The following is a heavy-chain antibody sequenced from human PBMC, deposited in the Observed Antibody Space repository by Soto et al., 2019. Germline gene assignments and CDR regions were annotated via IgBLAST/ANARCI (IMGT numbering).Heavy chain of an antibody. CDR1: GGSISSSSYY. CDR2: IYYSGST. D-gene: IGHD6-13*01. J-gene: IGHJ4*02. CDR3: ARVSSSWYKDY. Sequence: SETLSLTCTVSGGSISSSSYYWGWIRQPPGKGLEWIGSIYYSGSTYYNPSLKSRVTISVDTSKNQFSLKLSSVTAADTAVYYCARVSSSWYKDYWGQGALVAVSS. V-gene: IGHV4-39*01.